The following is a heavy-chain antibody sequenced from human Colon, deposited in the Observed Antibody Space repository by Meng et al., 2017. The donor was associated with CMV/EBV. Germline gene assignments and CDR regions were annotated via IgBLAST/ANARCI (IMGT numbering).Heavy chain of an antibody. CDR2: ISRDGDDT. CDR1: GFSFTTDA. D-gene: IGHD5-24*01. J-gene: IGHJ4*02. Sequence: SWVASGFSFTTDAMSWVRQAPGRGLEWVSSISRDGDDTYYAESVKGRFIVSRDNSKNTLYLQVNGLRAEDTAVYYCATLKWLNYFFEYWGQGTLVTVSS. CDR3: ATLKWLNYFFEY. V-gene: IGHV3-23*01.